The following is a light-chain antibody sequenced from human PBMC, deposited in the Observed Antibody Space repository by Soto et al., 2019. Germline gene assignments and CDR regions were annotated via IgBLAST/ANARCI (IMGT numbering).Light chain of an antibody. CDR3: SSYTNINTRACV. CDR2: EVS. V-gene: IGLV2-8*01. Sequence: QSALTQPPSASGSPGQSVTISCTGTSSDIGGYNYVSWYQQHPGKAPKLMIYEVSKRPSGVPDRFSGSKSGNTASLTVSGLQAEDEADYHCSSYTNINTRACVFGTGTKLTVL. J-gene: IGLJ1*01. CDR1: SSDIGGYNY.